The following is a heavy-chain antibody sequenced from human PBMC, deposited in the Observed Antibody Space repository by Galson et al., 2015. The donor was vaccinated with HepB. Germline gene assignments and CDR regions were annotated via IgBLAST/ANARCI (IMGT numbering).Heavy chain of an antibody. V-gene: IGHV1-18*04. CDR1: GYTFTSYG. CDR2: ISAYNGNT. D-gene: IGHD1-26*01. Sequence: SVKVSCKASGYTFTSYGISWVRQAPGQGLEWMGWISAYNGNTNYAQKLQGRVTMTTDTSTSTAYMELRSLRSDDTAVYYCARDRASGGSSRRPDFDYWGQGTLVTVSS. J-gene: IGHJ4*02. CDR3: ARDRASGGSSRRPDFDY.